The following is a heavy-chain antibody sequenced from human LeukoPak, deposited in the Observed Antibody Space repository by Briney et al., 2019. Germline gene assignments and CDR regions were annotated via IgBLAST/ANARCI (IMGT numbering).Heavy chain of an antibody. CDR1: GGSFSGYY. J-gene: IGHJ4*02. CDR2: INHSGST. V-gene: IGHV4-34*01. Sequence: SETLSLTCAVYGGSFSGYYWSWIRQPPGKGLEWIGEINHSGSTNYNPSLKSRVTISVDTSKNQFSLKLSSVTAADTAVYYCASRCTNGVCYKSCYFDYWGQGTLVTVSS. CDR3: ASRCTNGVCYKSCYFDY. D-gene: IGHD2-8*01.